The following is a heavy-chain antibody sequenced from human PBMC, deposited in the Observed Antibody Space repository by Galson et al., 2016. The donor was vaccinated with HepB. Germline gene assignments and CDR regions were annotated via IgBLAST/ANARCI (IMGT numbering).Heavy chain of an antibody. D-gene: IGHD4/OR15-4a*01. CDR3: ARGRDKAEAHYALDV. CDR2: IIPIFRTH. CDR1: GGTFSSFG. J-gene: IGHJ6*02. Sequence: SVKVSCKASGGTFSSFGISWVRQAPGQGLEWMGGIIPIFRTHTYAQSFQGRVTITADTSTSTAHLEMTSLRFEDTAVYFCARGRDKAEAHYALDVWGQGTTVIVSS. V-gene: IGHV1-69*06.